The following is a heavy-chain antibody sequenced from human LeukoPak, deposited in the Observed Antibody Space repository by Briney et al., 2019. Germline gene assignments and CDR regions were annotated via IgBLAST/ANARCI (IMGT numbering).Heavy chain of an antibody. Sequence: AQTLSLTCTVSGGSISSGGYYWSWIRQHPGKGLEWSRYIYYSGSTYYNPSLKSRVTISVDTSKNQFSLKLSSVTGADTAVYYCARARITMVRGVLDRENWFDPWGQGTLSTFSP. CDR3: ARARITMVRGVLDRENWFDP. CDR1: GGSISSGGYY. CDR2: IYYSGST. V-gene: IGHV4-31*03. J-gene: IGHJ5*02. D-gene: IGHD3-10*01.